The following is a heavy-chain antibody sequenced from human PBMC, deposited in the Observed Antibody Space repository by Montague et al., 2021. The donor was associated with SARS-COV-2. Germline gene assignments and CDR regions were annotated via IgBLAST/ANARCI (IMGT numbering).Heavy chain of an antibody. J-gene: IGHJ4*02. D-gene: IGHD4-17*01. V-gene: IGHV2-5*02. CDR1: SGVG. CDR3: AHSYGDYLFDY. Sequence: PALVKPTQTLTLTCTSGVGVGWIRQPPGKALEWLALIYWDDDKPYSPSLKSRLTITKDTSKNQVVLTMTNMEPVDTATYYCAHSYGDYLFDYWGQGTLVTVSS. CDR2: IYWDDDK.